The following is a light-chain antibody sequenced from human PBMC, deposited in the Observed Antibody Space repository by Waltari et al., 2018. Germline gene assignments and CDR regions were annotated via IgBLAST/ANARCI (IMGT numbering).Light chain of an antibody. J-gene: IGLJ3*02. CDR1: SGHSSNV. V-gene: IGLV4-69*01. CDR2: VNSDGSH. Sequence: QLVLTQSPSASASLGASVKLTCTLSSGHSSNVIAWLQQQPEKGPRCLMKVNSDGSHSKGDNIPDRFSGSSSGTEHYLTISSRQSEDEADYYGQTGGHGTWVFGGGTKLTVL. CDR3: QTGGHGTWV.